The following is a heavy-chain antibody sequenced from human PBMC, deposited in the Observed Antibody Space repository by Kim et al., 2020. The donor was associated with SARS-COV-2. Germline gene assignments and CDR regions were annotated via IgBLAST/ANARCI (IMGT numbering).Heavy chain of an antibody. Sequence: GGSLRLSCAASGYTVTYSYMSWVRQAPGKGLEWVSFIYSGGYTVYADSVKGRFIISRDHSKNTLYLQMNSLRAEDTAVYYCATVVFYYDAGYFKNWGQGTLVTVSS. D-gene: IGHD3-22*01. CDR3: ATVVFYYDAGYFKN. J-gene: IGHJ1*01. CDR1: GYTVTYSY. CDR2: IYSGGYT. V-gene: IGHV3-66*01.